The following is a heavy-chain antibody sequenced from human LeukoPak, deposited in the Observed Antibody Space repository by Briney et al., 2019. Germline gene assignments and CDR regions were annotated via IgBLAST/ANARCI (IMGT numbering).Heavy chain of an antibody. CDR1: GYSISSGYY. V-gene: IGHV4-38-2*02. Sequence: SETLSLTCTVSGYSISSGYYWGWIRQPPGKGLEWIGSIYHSGSTYYNPSLKSRVTISVDTSKNQFSLKLSSVTAADTAVYYCARDPEANNYYDSSGYYYSPGPPYFDYWGQGTLVTVSS. CDR2: IYHSGST. CDR3: ARDPEANNYYDSSGYYYSPGPPYFDY. J-gene: IGHJ4*02. D-gene: IGHD3-22*01.